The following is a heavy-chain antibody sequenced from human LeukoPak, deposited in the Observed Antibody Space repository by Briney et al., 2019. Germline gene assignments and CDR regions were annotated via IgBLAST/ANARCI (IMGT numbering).Heavy chain of an antibody. Sequence: KPSETLSLTCTASGGSISSYYRSWIRQPPGKGLEWVGYIYYSGSTNYNPSLKSRVTISVDTSKNQFSLKLSTVTAADKAVYYCARVVIVPLGYYMDVWGKGTTVTVSS. CDR3: ARVVIVPLGYYMDV. CDR1: GGSISSYY. V-gene: IGHV4-59*01. J-gene: IGHJ6*03. D-gene: IGHD2-15*01. CDR2: IYYSGST.